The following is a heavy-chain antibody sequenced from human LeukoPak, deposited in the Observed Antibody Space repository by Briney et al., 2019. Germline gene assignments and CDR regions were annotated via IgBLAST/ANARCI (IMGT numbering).Heavy chain of an antibody. CDR2: MSSSSYT. V-gene: IGHV3-11*06. Sequence: GGSLRLSCAASGFTFSDYYMGWIRQAPGKGLEWLSYMSSSSYTKYADSVKGRFTISRDNAKNSLYLEVNSLRGEDTAVYYCARVRRLVPGGGTYYLYYFDYWGQGTLVVVSS. D-gene: IGHD2/OR15-2a*01. CDR3: ARVRRLVPGGGTYYLYYFDY. J-gene: IGHJ4*02. CDR1: GFTFSDYY.